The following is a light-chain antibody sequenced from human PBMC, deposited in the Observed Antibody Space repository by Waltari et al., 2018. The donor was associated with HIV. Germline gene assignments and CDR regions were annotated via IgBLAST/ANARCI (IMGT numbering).Light chain of an antibody. CDR2: GAS. CDR3: QQYGSSRGT. V-gene: IGKV3-20*01. Sequence: EIVLTQSPGTLSLSPGERAPISCRASQSVSSSDLAWFQQKPGQAPRLLIYGASSRATDIPDRFSGSGSGTNFTLTISRLEPEDFAVYYCQQYGSSRGTFGQGTKVEIK. J-gene: IGKJ1*01. CDR1: QSVSSSD.